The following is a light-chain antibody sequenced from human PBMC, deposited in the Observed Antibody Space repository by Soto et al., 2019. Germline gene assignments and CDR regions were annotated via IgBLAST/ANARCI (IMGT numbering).Light chain of an antibody. CDR2: RNI. CDR1: NSNIGAGYD. CDR3: QSYDSSLSGWV. J-gene: IGLJ3*02. Sequence: QSVLTQPPSVSGAPGQRITISCTGRNSNIGAGYDVHWYQQLPGTAPKLLIYRNINRPSGVPDRFSGSKSGTSASLAITGLQAEDEADYYCQSYDSSLSGWVFGGGTKVTVL. V-gene: IGLV1-40*01.